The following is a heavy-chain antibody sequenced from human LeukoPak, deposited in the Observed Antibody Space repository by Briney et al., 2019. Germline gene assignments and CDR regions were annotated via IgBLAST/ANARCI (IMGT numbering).Heavy chain of an antibody. CDR3: ASGTIRDGYNGDAFDI. J-gene: IGHJ3*02. V-gene: IGHV1-69*13. Sequence: ASVKVSCKASGYTFTSYYMHWVRQAPGQGLEWMGGIIPIFGTANYAQKFQGRVTITADESTSTAYMELSSLRSEDTSVYYCASGTIRDGYNGDAFDIWGQGTMVTVSS. CDR2: IIPIFGTA. D-gene: IGHD5-24*01. CDR1: GYTFTSYY.